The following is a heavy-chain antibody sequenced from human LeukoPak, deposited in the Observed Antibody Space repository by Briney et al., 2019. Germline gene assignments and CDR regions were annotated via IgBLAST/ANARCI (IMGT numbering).Heavy chain of an antibody. CDR1: GYSISSGYF. CDR3: ARYITTGYFDY. J-gene: IGHJ4*02. V-gene: IGHV4-38-2*02. CDR2: IFASGRS. Sequence: SETLSLTCTVSGYSISSGYFWGWIRQPPGKGLEWIGNIFASGRSHYNPSLKSRVTISVDTSKNQFSLKMSSVTAADTAVYYCARYITTGYFDYWGQGTLVTVSS. D-gene: IGHD1-20*01.